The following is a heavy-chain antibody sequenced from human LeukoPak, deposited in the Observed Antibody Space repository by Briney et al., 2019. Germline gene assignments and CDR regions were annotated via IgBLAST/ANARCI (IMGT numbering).Heavy chain of an antibody. CDR2: ISSNGGST. J-gene: IGHJ4*02. D-gene: IGHD4-17*01. CDR1: GFSFSSYA. Sequence: GGSLRLSCAASGFSFSSYAMHWVRQAPGKGLEYVSAISSNGGSTYYANSVKGRFTISRDNSKNTLYLQMGSLRAEDMAVYYCARDSTVTGADYWGQGTLVTVSS. CDR3: ARDSTVTGADY. V-gene: IGHV3-64*01.